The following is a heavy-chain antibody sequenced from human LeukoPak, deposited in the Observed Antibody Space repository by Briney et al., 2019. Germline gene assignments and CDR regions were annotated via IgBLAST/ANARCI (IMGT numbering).Heavy chain of an antibody. CDR3: ARRDSSSWSGEDY. D-gene: IGHD6-13*01. CDR1: GYSFTSYW. V-gene: IGHV5-51*01. CDR2: IYPGDSDT. Sequence: GESLKISCKGSGYSFTSYWIGWVRQLPGKGLEWMGIIYPGDSDTRYSPSFQGQVTISADESISTAYLQWSSLKASDTAMYYCARRDSSSWSGEDYWGQGTLVTVSS. J-gene: IGHJ4*02.